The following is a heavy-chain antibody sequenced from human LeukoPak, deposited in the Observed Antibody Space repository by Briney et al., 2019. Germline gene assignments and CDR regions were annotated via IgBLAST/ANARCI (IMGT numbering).Heavy chain of an antibody. D-gene: IGHD5-12*01. CDR1: YSW. V-gene: IGHV3-7*01. CDR2: IKQDGSEK. Sequence: PGGSLRLSCASYSWMTWVRQAPGKGLEWVANIKQDGSEKYYVDSVKGRFTISRDNAKNSLSLQMNSLRAEDTAVYYCARERWLQPDYWGQGILVTVSS. J-gene: IGHJ4*02. CDR3: ARERWLQPDY.